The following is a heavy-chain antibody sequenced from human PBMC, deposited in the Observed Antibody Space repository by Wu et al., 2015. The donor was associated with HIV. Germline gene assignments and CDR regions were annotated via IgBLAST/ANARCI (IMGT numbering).Heavy chain of an antibody. J-gene: IGHJ6*02. CDR1: GATFTSYA. CDR3: ARGSIIDMSTASYYYYVMDV. Sequence: QVQLLQSGAEVKNPGSSVRVSCKASGATFTSYALSWVRQAPGQGLEWMGRLIPMYATPSYAQRFQGRVTITADESTSTAYMDVGSLRSDDTAVYYCARGSIIDMSTASYYYYVMDVWGQGTTVTVSS. D-gene: IGHD5-24*01. CDR2: LIPMYATP. V-gene: IGHV1-69*13.